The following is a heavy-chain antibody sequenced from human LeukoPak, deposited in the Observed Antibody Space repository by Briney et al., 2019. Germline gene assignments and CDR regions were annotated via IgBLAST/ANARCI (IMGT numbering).Heavy chain of an antibody. CDR2: ISTSGSTI. CDR3: ARAVNFDY. Sequence: TGGSLRLSCAASGFTFSSYEMNWVRQAPGKGLEWVSYISTSGSTIYYADSVKGRFTISRDNAKNSLYLQMNSLRPEDTAVYYCARAVNFDYWGQGTLVTVSS. V-gene: IGHV3-48*03. CDR1: GFTFSSYE. J-gene: IGHJ4*02.